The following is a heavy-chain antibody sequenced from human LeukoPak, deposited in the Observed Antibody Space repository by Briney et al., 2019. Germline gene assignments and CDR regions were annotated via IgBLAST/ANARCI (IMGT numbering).Heavy chain of an antibody. V-gene: IGHV3-48*03. J-gene: IGHJ4*02. Sequence: GGSPRLSCAASGFTFSSYEMNWVRQAPGKGLEWVSYISSSGSTIYYADSVKGRFTISRDNAKNSLYLQMNSLRAEDTAVYYCARKGSSSWAFDYWGQGTLVTVSS. CDR2: ISSSGSTI. D-gene: IGHD6-13*01. CDR1: GFTFSSYE. CDR3: ARKGSSSWAFDY.